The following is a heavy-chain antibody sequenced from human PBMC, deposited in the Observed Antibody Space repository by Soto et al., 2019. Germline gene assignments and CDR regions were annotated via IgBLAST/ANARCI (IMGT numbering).Heavy chain of an antibody. V-gene: IGHV4-4*07. D-gene: IGHD6-13*01. CDR1: GDSISSYY. CDR3: ARESSSWYGNWFDP. CDR2: IYTSGST. J-gene: IGHJ5*02. Sequence: KASETLSLTCTVSGDSISSYYWSWIRQPAGKGLEWIGRIYTSGSTNYNPPLKSRVTMSLDTSKNQFSLKMSSVTAADTAVYYCARESSSWYGNWFDPWGQGTLVTVSS.